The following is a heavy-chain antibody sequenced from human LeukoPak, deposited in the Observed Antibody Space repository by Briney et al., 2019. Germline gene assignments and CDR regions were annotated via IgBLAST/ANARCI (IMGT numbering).Heavy chain of an antibody. CDR2: IIPIFGTA. Sequence: ASVKVSCKASGGTSSSYAISWVRQAPGQGLEWMGGIIPIFGTANYAQKFRGRVTITADKSTRTAYMELSSLRSEDTAVYYCARDNDSRVPPHFDYWGQGTLVTVSS. D-gene: IGHD3-16*01. J-gene: IGHJ4*02. CDR1: GGTSSSYA. CDR3: ARDNDSRVPPHFDY. V-gene: IGHV1-69*06.